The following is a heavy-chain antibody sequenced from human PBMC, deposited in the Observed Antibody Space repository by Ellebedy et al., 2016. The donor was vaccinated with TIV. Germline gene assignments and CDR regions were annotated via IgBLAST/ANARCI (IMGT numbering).Heavy chain of an antibody. D-gene: IGHD2-15*01. V-gene: IGHV3-30*18. Sequence: GGSLRLSXAASGFTFSSEGMHWVRQAPGKGLEWVAGISYDGSNKYYADSVKGRLTISRDNSKNTLYLQMNSLRAEDTAVYYCAKDSGYCSGGSCYSFDYWGQGTLVTVSS. CDR3: AKDSGYCSGGSCYSFDY. CDR1: GFTFSSEG. J-gene: IGHJ4*02. CDR2: ISYDGSNK.